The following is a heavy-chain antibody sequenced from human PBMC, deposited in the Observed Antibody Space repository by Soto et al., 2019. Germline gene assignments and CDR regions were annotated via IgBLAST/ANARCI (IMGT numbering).Heavy chain of an antibody. CDR1: GFTFSDHY. V-gene: IGHV3-72*01. CDR3: ASGKRGSHAPFDY. J-gene: IGHJ4*02. Sequence: GGSLRLSCAASGFTFSDHYMDWVRQAPGKGLEWVGRIRKKANSYTTEYAASVKGRFTILRDDSKNSLYLQMNSLKTEDTAVYYCASGKRGSHAPFDYWGQGTLVTVSS. CDR2: IRKKANSYTT. D-gene: IGHD1-26*01.